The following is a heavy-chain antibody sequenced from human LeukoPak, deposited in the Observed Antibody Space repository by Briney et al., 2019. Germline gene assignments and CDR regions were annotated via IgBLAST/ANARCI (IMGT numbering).Heavy chain of an antibody. D-gene: IGHD3-3*01. V-gene: IGHV3-7*01. CDR3: ARERWYDFWSGYSGFYCYYGMDV. CDR1: GFTFSSYG. Sequence: GGSLRLSCAASGFTFSSYGMHWVRQAPGKGLEWVANIKQDGSEKYYVDSVKGRFTISRDNAKNSLYLQMNSLRAEDTAVYYCARERWYDFWSGYSGFYCYYGMDVWGQGTTVTVSS. J-gene: IGHJ6*02. CDR2: IKQDGSEK.